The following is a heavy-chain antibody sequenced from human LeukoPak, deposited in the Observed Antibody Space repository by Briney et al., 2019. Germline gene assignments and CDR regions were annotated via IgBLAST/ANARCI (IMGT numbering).Heavy chain of an antibody. J-gene: IGHJ4*02. CDR2: INWNAGST. CDR3: ARVRGSTVVTPTSYYFDY. V-gene: IGHV3-20*01. Sequence: GGSLRLSCAAPGFTFDDYAMTWLRQVPGKGLEWVSGINWNAGSTGYADSVKGRFTISRDNAKNSLYLQMNSLRAEDTALYHCARVRGSTVVTPTSYYFDYWGQGTLVTVSS. CDR1: GFTFDDYA. D-gene: IGHD4-23*01.